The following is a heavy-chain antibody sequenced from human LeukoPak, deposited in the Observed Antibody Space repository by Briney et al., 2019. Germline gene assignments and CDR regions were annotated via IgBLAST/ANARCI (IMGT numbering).Heavy chain of an antibody. D-gene: IGHD3-22*01. CDR2: ISYDGSNK. CDR1: GFTFSSYG. J-gene: IGHJ4*02. Sequence: GGSLRLSCAASGFTFSSYGMHWVRQAPGKGLECVGVISYDGSNKYYADSVKGRFAISRDNSKNTMYVQMDSLRAEDTAVYYCAKDVSSGYYGDYFDYWGQGTLVTVSS. CDR3: AKDVSSGYYGDYFDY. V-gene: IGHV3-30*18.